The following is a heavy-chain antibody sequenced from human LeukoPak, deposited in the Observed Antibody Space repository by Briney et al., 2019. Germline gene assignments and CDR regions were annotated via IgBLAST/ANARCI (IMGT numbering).Heavy chain of an antibody. J-gene: IGHJ5*02. CDR2: ISGSGGST. V-gene: IGHV3-23*01. Sequence: GGSLRLSCAASGFTFSSYAMSWVRQAPGKGLEWVSAISGSGGSTYYADSVKGRFTISRDNSKNTLYLQMNSLRAGDTAVYYCAILYYGSGESDNWFDPWGQGTLVTVSS. CDR3: AILYYGSGESDNWFDP. CDR1: GFTFSSYA. D-gene: IGHD3-10*01.